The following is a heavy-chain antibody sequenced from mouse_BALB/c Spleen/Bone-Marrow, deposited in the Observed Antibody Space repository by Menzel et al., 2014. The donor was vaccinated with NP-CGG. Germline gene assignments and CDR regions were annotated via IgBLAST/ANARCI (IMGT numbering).Heavy chain of an antibody. V-gene: IGHV3-2*02. J-gene: IGHJ1*01. CDR1: GYSITSDYA. Sequence: EVQGVESGPGLVKPSQSLSLPCTVTGYSITSDYAWNWIRQFPGNKLEWMDYISYSGSTSYNPSLKSRISITRDTSKNQFFLQLNSVTAEDTATYYCARSADWYFDVWGAGTTVTVSS. CDR3: ARSADWYFDV. CDR2: ISYSGST.